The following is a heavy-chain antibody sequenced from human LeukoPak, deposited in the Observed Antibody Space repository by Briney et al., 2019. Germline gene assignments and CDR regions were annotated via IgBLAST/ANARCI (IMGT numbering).Heavy chain of an antibody. CDR1: GYTFTGYY. D-gene: IGHD3-16*02. Sequence: ASVKVSFKSSGYTFTGYYIHWVRQAPGGGLQWLGRVDPEDAKAVYSENLQGRVTITADSFSDSTYMFLSSLTSEDTAFYYCATSSRSSPALDVGGQGTVVTVSS. CDR3: ATSSRSSPALDV. CDR2: VDPEDAKA. V-gene: IGHV1-69-2*01. J-gene: IGHJ3*01.